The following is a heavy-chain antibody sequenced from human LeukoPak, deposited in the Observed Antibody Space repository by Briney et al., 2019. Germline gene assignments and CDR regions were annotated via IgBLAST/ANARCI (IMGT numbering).Heavy chain of an antibody. CDR2: IYPTDSDS. V-gene: IGHV5-51*01. CDR1: GCNFATYW. Sequence: GESLKISCKGSGCNFATYWIAWVRQMPGKGLEWMGIIYPTDSDSRYSPSFQGQVTISADKSISTAYLQWSSLKATDTAMYYCARLTVAGARWFDPWGQGTLVTVSS. CDR3: ARLTVAGARWFDP. D-gene: IGHD6-19*01. J-gene: IGHJ5*02.